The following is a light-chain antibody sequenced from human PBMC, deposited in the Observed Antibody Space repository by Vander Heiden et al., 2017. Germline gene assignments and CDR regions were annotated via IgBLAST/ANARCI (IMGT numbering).Light chain of an antibody. V-gene: IGKV1-5*03. Sequence: MAHSPSILSASVGDRATITCRASQNISSWLAWYQQKPGKAPKFLIHKASSLESGVPSRFSGRGSGTEFTLTISSLQPDDFATYYCQHYKSYPWTFGQGTKVEIK. CDR1: QNISSW. J-gene: IGKJ1*01. CDR3: QHYKSYPWT. CDR2: KAS.